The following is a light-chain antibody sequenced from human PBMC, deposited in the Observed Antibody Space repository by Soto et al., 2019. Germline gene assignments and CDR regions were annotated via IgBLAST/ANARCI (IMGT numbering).Light chain of an antibody. CDR2: AAS. V-gene: IGKV1-39*01. J-gene: IGKJ4*01. CDR3: QQSYSTPLT. Sequence: DIQMTQSPSSLSASVGDRVTITCRASQSISSYLNWYQQKPGKAPKLLIYAASSLQSGVPSRFSGGSGSGTDFTLTISSLQPEDFATYYCQQSYSTPLTFGGGTKVDIK. CDR1: QSISSY.